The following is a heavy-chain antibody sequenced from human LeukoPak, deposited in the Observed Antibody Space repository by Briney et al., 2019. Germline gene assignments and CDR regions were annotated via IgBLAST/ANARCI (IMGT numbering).Heavy chain of an antibody. V-gene: IGHV3-23*01. Sequence: GGSLRLSCAASGFTFSSYAMSWVRQAPGKGLEWVSAISGSGGSTYYADSVKGRFTISRDNSKNTLYLRMNSLRAEDTAVYYCAKDQGGYCSGGSRYEGELYYFDYWGQGTLVTVSS. D-gene: IGHD2-15*01. CDR2: ISGSGGST. CDR1: GFTFSSYA. J-gene: IGHJ4*02. CDR3: AKDQGGYCSGGSRYEGELYYFDY.